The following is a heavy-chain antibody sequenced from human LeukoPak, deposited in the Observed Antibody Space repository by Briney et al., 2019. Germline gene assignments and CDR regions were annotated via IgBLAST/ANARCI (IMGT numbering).Heavy chain of an antibody. D-gene: IGHD2-15*01. CDR2: IYYSGST. V-gene: IGHV4-39*01. CDR3: ARQVDGSGLGEYCSGGSCPLDY. Sequence: PSETLSLTCTVSGGSISSSSYYWGWIRQPPGKGLEWIGSIYYSGSTYYNPSLKSRVTISVDTSKNQFSLKLSSVTAADTAVYYCARQVDGSGLGEYCSGGSCPLDYWGQGTLVTVSS. J-gene: IGHJ4*02. CDR1: GGSISSSSYY.